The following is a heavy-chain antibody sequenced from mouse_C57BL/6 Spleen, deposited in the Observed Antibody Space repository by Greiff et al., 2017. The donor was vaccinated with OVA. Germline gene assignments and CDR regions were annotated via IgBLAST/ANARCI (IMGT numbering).Heavy chain of an antibody. CDR2: IYPGSGNT. CDR1: GYTFTDYY. V-gene: IGHV1-76*01. J-gene: IGHJ2*01. D-gene: IGHD1-1*01. Sequence: QVQLQQSGAELVRPGASVKLSCKASGYTFTDYYINWVKQRPGQGLEWIARIYPGSGNTYYNEKFKGKATLTAEKSSSTAYMQLSSLTSEDSAVYFCARDYGSSREGYFDYWGQGTTLTVSS. CDR3: ARDYGSSREGYFDY.